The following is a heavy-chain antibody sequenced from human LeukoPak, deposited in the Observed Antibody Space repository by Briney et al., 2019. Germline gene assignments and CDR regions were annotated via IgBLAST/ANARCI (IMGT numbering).Heavy chain of an antibody. J-gene: IGHJ3*02. V-gene: IGHV1-69*04. CDR1: GGIFSNHA. CDR3: AKGATVGKEALDI. D-gene: IGHD1-14*01. CDR2: IIPMIGTA. Sequence: SVKVSCKASGGIFSNHAVTWVRQAPGQGLEWMGRIIPMIGTAKYAQKFQGRVTFTADTSTNTAYMELSSLTSEDTALYFCAKGATVGKEALDIWGQGSLVTVSS.